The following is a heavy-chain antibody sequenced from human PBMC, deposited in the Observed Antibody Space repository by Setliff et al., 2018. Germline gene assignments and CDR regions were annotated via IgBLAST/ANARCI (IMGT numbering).Heavy chain of an antibody. CDR1: GFTFSSYW. CDR3: ARGPLKTYYGYAAGAFDI. D-gene: IGHD3-10*01. CDR2: INSDGSST. J-gene: IGHJ3*02. V-gene: IGHV3-74*01. Sequence: GGSLRLSCAASGFTFSSYWMHWVRQAPGKGLVWVSRINSDGSSTSYADSVKGRFTISRDNAKNTLYLQMNSLRAEDTAVYYCARGPLKTYYGYAAGAFDIWGQGTMVTVSS.